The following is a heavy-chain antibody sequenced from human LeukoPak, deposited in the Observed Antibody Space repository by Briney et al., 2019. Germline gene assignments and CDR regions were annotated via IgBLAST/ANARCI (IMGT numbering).Heavy chain of an antibody. CDR1: GGSFSGHY. CDR3: ARHVAYYDSSGKPEV. Sequence: SETLSLTCAVYGGSFSGHYWSWIRQPPGKGLEWIGSIYYSGSTYYNPSLKSRVTISVDTSKNQFSLKLSSVTAADTAVYYCARHVAYYDSSGKPEVWGQGTLVTVSS. CDR2: IYYSGST. V-gene: IGHV4-34*01. J-gene: IGHJ4*02. D-gene: IGHD3-22*01.